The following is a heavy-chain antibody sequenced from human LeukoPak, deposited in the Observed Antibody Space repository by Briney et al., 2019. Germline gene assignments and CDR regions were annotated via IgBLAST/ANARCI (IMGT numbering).Heavy chain of an antibody. CDR1: GGSFSGYY. D-gene: IGHD3-22*01. Sequence: SETLSLTCAVYGGSFSGYYWSWIRQPPGKGLEWIGEINHSGSTNYNPSLKGRVTISVDTSKNQFSLKLSSVTAADAAVYYCARYAPYDSSGYYRRGNNWFDPWGQGTLVTVSS. V-gene: IGHV4-34*01. CDR2: INHSGST. CDR3: ARYAPYDSSGYYRRGNNWFDP. J-gene: IGHJ5*02.